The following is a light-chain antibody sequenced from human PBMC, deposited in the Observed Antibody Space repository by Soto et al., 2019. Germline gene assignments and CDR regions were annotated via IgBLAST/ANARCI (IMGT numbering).Light chain of an antibody. V-gene: IGLV2-23*01. CDR2: EGS. J-gene: IGLJ1*01. CDR1: SSDVGSYRF. CDR3: CSYAGSYTYV. Sequence: SALTQPASVSGSPGQSITISCTGTSSDVGSYRFVSWYQQHPGKAPTLMIYEGSERPSGVSDRFSGSKSGNTASLTISGLQAEDEADYYCCSYAGSYTYVFGTGTKVTVL.